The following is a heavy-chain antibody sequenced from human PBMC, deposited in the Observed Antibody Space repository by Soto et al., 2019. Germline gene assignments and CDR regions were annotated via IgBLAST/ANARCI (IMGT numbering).Heavy chain of an antibody. D-gene: IGHD3-10*01. Sequence: PGESLKISCQGSGYSFANYWLAWVRQMPGKGLEWVGVIYPGDSDTRYSPSFRGQVTISADKSISHVYLQWSSLKASDTAMYYCARNRLRQYYYGMDVWGQGTTVTVSS. V-gene: IGHV5-51*01. CDR1: GYSFANYW. CDR2: IYPGDSDT. CDR3: ARNRLRQYYYGMDV. J-gene: IGHJ6*02.